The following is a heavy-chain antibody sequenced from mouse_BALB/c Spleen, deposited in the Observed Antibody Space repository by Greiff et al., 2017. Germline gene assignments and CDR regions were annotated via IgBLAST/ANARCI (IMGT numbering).Heavy chain of an antibody. Sequence: EVKVVESGGGLVKPGGSLKLSCAASGFTFSDYYMYWVRQTPEKRLEWVATISDGGSYTYYPDSVKGRFTISRDNAKNNLYLQMSSLKYEDRAMYYCARDQRFYYGSGTYFEVWGAGTTVTVS. CDR1: GFTFSDYY. CDR3: ARDQRFYYGSGTYFEV. V-gene: IGHV5-4*02. CDR2: ISDGGSYT. D-gene: IGHD1-1*01. J-gene: IGHJ1*01.